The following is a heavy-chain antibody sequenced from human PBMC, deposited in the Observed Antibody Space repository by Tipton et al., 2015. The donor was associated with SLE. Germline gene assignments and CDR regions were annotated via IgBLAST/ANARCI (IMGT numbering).Heavy chain of an antibody. D-gene: IGHD1-14*01. Sequence: QLVQSGAKVKKPGASVKVSCKASAHSFTNYFITWVRQAPGQGLEWMGWISGYNGNTNYAQNLQGRVTMTTDTSTSTAYMELRSLRSDDTAVYYCARNLDYWGQGTLVTVSS. V-gene: IGHV1-18*01. CDR2: ISGYNGNT. J-gene: IGHJ4*02. CDR3: ARNLDY. CDR1: AHSFTNYF.